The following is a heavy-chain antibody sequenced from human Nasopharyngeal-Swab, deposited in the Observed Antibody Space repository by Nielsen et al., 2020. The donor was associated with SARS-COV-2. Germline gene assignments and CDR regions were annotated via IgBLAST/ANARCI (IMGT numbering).Heavy chain of an antibody. J-gene: IGHJ6*03. CDR3: AVGATGYYYMDV. Sequence: SVKVSCKASGGTFSSYAISWVRQAHGQGLEWMGGIIPIFGTANYAQKFQGRVTITADESTSTDYMELSSLRSEDTAVYYCAVGATGYYYMDVWGKGTTVTVSS. D-gene: IGHD1-26*01. V-gene: IGHV1-69*13. CDR2: IIPIFGTA. CDR1: GGTFSSYA.